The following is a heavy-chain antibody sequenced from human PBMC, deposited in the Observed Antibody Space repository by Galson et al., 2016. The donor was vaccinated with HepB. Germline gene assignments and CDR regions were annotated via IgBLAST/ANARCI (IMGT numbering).Heavy chain of an antibody. CDR3: ARERGDYADFDY. D-gene: IGHD4-17*01. CDR2: ISSYDDNI. V-gene: IGHV1-18*03. Sequence: SVKVSCKASGYTFASYGIAWVRQAPGQGLEWMGWISSYDDNIKYAQKFQGRLTMAIDSSTDTAYMELRSLRSEDMAIYYCARERGDYADFDYWGQGTLVTVSS. CDR1: GYTFASYG. J-gene: IGHJ4*02.